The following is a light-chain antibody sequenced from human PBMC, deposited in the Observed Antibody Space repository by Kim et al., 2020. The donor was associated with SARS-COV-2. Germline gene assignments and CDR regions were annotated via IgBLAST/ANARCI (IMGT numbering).Light chain of an antibody. CDR3: QQYNNWPPWT. V-gene: IGKV3-15*01. CDR2: GAS. J-gene: IGKJ1*01. CDR1: QSVSSN. Sequence: SPGERATLSCRASQSVSSNLAWYQQKPGQAPRLLIYGASTRATGIPARFSGGGSGTEFTLTISSLQSEDFAVYYCQQYNNWPPWTFGQVTKVEIK.